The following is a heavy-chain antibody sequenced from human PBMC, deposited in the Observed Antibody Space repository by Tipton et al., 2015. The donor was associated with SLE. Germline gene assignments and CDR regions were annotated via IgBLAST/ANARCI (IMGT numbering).Heavy chain of an antibody. D-gene: IGHD3-16*02. CDR1: GGSISSSSSY. CDR2: IYYSGST. Sequence: TLSLTCTVSGGSISSSSSYLGWIRQPPGKGLVWIGSIYYSGSTYYNPSLKSRVTISVDTSKNQFSLKLSSVTAADTAVYYCARSVWGSYRYYYFDYWGQGNLVTASS. J-gene: IGHJ4*02. V-gene: IGHV4-39*07. CDR3: ARSVWGSYRYYYFDY.